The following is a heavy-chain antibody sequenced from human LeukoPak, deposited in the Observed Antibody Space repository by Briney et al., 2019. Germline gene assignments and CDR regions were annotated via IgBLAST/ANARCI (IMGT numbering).Heavy chain of an antibody. CDR2: INPNSGGT. V-gene: IGHV1-2*02. D-gene: IGHD2-2*01. Sequence: ASVKVSCTASGYTFTGYYMHWVRQAPGQGLEWMGWINPNSGGTNYAQKFQGRVTMTRDTSISTAYMELSRLRSDDTAVYYCARVWAYCSSTSCRTFDYWGQGTLVTVSS. J-gene: IGHJ4*02. CDR1: GYTFTGYY. CDR3: ARVWAYCSSTSCRTFDY.